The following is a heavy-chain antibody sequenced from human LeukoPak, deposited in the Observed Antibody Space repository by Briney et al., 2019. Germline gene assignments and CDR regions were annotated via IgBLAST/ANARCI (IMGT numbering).Heavy chain of an antibody. D-gene: IGHD2-2*01. CDR3: ASVLPGVPAAPDAFDI. Sequence: PGGSLRLSCAASGFTFSSYGMHWVRQAPGKGLEWVSAISGSGGSTYYADSVKGRFTISRDNSKNTLYLQMNSLRAEDTAVYYCASVLPGVPAAPDAFDIWGQGTMVTVSS. V-gene: IGHV3-23*01. J-gene: IGHJ3*02. CDR1: GFTFSSYG. CDR2: ISGSGGST.